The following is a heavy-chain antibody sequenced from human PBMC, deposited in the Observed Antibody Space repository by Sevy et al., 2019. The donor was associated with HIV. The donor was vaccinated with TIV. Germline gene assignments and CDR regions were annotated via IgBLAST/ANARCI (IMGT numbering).Heavy chain of an antibody. CDR3: ARDMGIAVAGTFYYGMDV. V-gene: IGHV3-23*01. D-gene: IGHD6-19*01. J-gene: IGHJ6*02. CDR2: ISGTGSIT. CDR1: GFTFSSYA. Sequence: GGSLRLSCAASGFTFSSYAMSWVRQAPGKGLEWVSPISGTGSITYYADSVRGRFTISRDNSNNILYLQMNSLRAEDTAVYYCARDMGIAVAGTFYYGMDVWGQGTTVTVSS.